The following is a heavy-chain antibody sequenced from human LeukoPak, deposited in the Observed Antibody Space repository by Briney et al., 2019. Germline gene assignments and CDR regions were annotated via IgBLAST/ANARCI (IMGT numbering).Heavy chain of an antibody. J-gene: IGHJ4*02. D-gene: IGHD6-13*01. CDR3: ASDLAAAGTLSY. CDR1: GGTFSSYA. CDR2: IIPIFGIA. Sequence: SVKVSCKASGGTFSSYAISWVRQAPGQGLEWMGRIIPIFGIANYAQKFQGRVTITVDKSTSTAYMELSSLRSEDTAVYYCASDLAAAGTLSYWGQGTLVTVSS. V-gene: IGHV1-69*04.